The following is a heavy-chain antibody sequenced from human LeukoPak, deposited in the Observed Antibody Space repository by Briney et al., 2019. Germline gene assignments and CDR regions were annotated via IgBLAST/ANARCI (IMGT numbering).Heavy chain of an antibody. Sequence: GGSLKLSCAASGFTFSGSAMHWVRQASGKGLEWVGRIRSKANSYATAYAASVKGRFTISRDNAANTLFLQMSSLRAEDTAVYYCAREKDDHGDPGPLDAWGQGDLVTVSS. CDR1: GFTFSGSA. D-gene: IGHD4-17*01. CDR2: IRSKANSYAT. CDR3: AREKDDHGDPGPLDA. J-gene: IGHJ5*02. V-gene: IGHV3-73*01.